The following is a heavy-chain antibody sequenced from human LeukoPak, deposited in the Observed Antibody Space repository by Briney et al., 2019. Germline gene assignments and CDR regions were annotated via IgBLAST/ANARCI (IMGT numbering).Heavy chain of an antibody. V-gene: IGHV3-21*01. CDR2: ISISSSDI. D-gene: IGHD3-10*02. CDR3: AELGITMIGGV. Sequence: PGGSLRLSCAASGFTFSSYSMNWVRQAPGKGLEWVSSISISSSDIYYADSVKGRFTISRDNAQNSLYLQMNSLRAEDTAVYYCAELGITMIGGVWGKGTTVTISS. CDR1: GFTFSSYS. J-gene: IGHJ6*04.